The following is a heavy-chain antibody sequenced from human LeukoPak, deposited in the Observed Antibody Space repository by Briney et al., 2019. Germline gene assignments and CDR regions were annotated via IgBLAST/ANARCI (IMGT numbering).Heavy chain of an antibody. CDR3: ARPDYDFWSGSPGGHYMDV. CDR2: ISSTSSYV. D-gene: IGHD3-3*01. CDR1: GFTFSSYA. V-gene: IGHV3-21*01. Sequence: GGSLRLSCAASGFTFSSYAMTWVRQAPGKGPEWVSSISSTSSYVYYADSVRGRFTISRDNAKNSLYLQMDSLRAEDTAVYYCARPDYDFWSGSPGGHYMDVWGKGTTVTVSS. J-gene: IGHJ6*03.